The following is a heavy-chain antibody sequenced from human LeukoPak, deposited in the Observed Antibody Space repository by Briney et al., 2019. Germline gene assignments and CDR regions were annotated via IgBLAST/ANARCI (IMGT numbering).Heavy chain of an antibody. V-gene: IGHV4-38-2*02. J-gene: IGHJ1*01. D-gene: IGHD6-13*01. CDR2: IHHSGST. CDR1: GYSITSGYY. Sequence: SETLSLTCIVSGYSITSGYYWGWIWQPPGKGLEWIGNIHHSGSTYYNPSLKSRVTISVDTSKNQLSLKLSSVTAADTAVYYCARVAAGIGFFQHWGQGTLVTVSS. CDR3: ARVAAGIGFFQH.